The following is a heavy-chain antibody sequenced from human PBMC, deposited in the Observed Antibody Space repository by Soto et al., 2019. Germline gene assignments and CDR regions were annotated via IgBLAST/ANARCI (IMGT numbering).Heavy chain of an antibody. CDR2: IYYSGST. V-gene: IGHV4-39*01. Sequence: NPSETLSLTCTVSGGSISSSSYYWGWIRQPPGKGLEWIGSIYYSGSTYYNPSLKSRVTISVDTSKNQFSLKLSSVTAADTAVYYCARHLQGDTTVTTELDYWGQGTLVTVSS. D-gene: IGHD4-17*01. CDR1: GGSISSSSYY. CDR3: ARHLQGDTTVTTELDY. J-gene: IGHJ4*02.